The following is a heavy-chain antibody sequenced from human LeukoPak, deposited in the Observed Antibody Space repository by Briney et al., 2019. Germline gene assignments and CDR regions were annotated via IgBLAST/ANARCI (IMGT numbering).Heavy chain of an antibody. Sequence: PSETLSLTCTVSGGSISSSSYYWGWIRQPPGKGLEWIGSIYYSGSTYYNPSLKSRVTISVDTSKNQFSLKLSSVTAADTAVYYCARAMTGSYYSPRLDYWGQGTLVTVSS. D-gene: IGHD1-26*01. CDR1: GGSISSSSYY. J-gene: IGHJ4*02. CDR2: IYYSGST. V-gene: IGHV4-39*07. CDR3: ARAMTGSYYSPRLDY.